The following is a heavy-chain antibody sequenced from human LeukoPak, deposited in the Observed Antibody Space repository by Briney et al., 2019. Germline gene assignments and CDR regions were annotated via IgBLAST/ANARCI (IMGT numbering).Heavy chain of an antibody. V-gene: IGHV3-30*18. J-gene: IGHJ6*02. CDR2: VSYDGRNK. Sequence: GGSLRLSCAASGFTFGSYGMHWVRQAPGKGLEWVAVVSYDGRNKYYADSVKGRFTISRDNSKNTLYMQMNSLRAEDTAVYYCAKDYGYYSSYYYGMDVWGLGTTVTVSS. CDR1: GFTFGSYG. D-gene: IGHD4-11*01. CDR3: AKDYGYYSSYYYGMDV.